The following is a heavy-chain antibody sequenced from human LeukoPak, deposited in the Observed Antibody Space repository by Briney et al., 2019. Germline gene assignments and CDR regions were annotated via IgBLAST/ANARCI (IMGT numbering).Heavy chain of an antibody. Sequence: GESLKISCKGSGYSFISYWIGWVRQMPGKGLEWMGIIYPGDSDTRYSPSFQGQVAISADKSISTAYLQWSSLRASDTAMYYCARRAVAARPPHYYYNYLDVWGKGTTVTVSS. D-gene: IGHD6-6*01. CDR3: ARRAVAARPPHYYYNYLDV. J-gene: IGHJ6*03. CDR1: GYSFISYW. V-gene: IGHV5-51*01. CDR2: IYPGDSDT.